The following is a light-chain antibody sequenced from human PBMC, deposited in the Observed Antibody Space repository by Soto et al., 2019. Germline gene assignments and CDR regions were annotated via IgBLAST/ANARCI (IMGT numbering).Light chain of an antibody. CDR3: QQFNNYPPLT. CDR2: DAS. CDR1: QGISSA. Sequence: AIQLTQSPSSLSASVGDRVTITCRASQGISSALAWYQQKPGQAPKLLIYDASSLESGVPSRFSGSGSGTDFTLTISSLQPEDFATYYCQQFNNYPPLTFGGGTKVEIK. J-gene: IGKJ4*01. V-gene: IGKV1D-13*01.